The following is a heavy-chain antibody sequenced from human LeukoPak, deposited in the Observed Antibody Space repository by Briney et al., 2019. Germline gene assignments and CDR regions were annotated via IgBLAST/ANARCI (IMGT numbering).Heavy chain of an antibody. D-gene: IGHD3-10*01. CDR2: IYYSGST. J-gene: IGHJ4*02. CDR1: GGSISSSSYY. V-gene: IGHV4-61*01. Sequence: SDTLSLTCTVSGGSISSSSYYCRRIRQPPGKGLEWIGYIYYSGSTNYNPSLKSRVTISVDTYKNQFSLKLSSVTAADTAVYCCARGGWFGELLNFDYWGQGTLVTVSS. CDR3: ARGGWFGELLNFDY.